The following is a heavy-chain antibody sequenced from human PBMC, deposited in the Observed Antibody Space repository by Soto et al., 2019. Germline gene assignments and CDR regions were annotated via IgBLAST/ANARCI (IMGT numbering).Heavy chain of an antibody. CDR2: IIPIFGTA. V-gene: IGHV1-69*13. CDR1: GGTFSSYA. Sequence: SVKVSCKASGGTFSSYAISWVRQAPGQGLEWMGEIIPIFGTANYAQKFQGRVTITADESTSTAYMELSSLRSEDTAVYYCAREHIVVVTAIGAFDIWGQGTMVTVS. CDR3: AREHIVVVTAIGAFDI. J-gene: IGHJ3*02. D-gene: IGHD2-21*02.